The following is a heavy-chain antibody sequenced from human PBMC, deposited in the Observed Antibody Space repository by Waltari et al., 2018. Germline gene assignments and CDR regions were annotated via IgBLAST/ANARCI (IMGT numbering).Heavy chain of an antibody. J-gene: IGHJ4*02. CDR1: GYTFTSYD. CDR2: MNPNSGNT. CDR3: AREFPRTVTTHY. V-gene: IGHV1-8*01. Sequence: QVQLVQSGAEVKKPGASVKVSCKASGYTFTSYDINWVRQATGQGLEWMGRMNPNSGNTGYAQKFQGRVTMTRNTSISTAYMELISLRSEDTAVYYCAREFPRTVTTHYWGQGTLVTVSS. D-gene: IGHD4-17*01.